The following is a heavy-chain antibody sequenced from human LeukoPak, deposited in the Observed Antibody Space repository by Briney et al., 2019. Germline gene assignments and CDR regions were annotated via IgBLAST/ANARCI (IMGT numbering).Heavy chain of an antibody. J-gene: IGHJ4*02. CDR1: GFTFSSYA. CDR3: ARDLGTGSGYDNAVDY. Sequence: PGRSLRLSCAASGFTFSSYAMHWVRQAPGKGLERVAVISYDGSNKYYADSVKGRFTISRDNSKNTLYLQMNSLRAEDTAVYYCARDLGTGSGYDNAVDYWGQGTLVTVSS. V-gene: IGHV3-30-3*01. CDR2: ISYDGSNK. D-gene: IGHD5-12*01.